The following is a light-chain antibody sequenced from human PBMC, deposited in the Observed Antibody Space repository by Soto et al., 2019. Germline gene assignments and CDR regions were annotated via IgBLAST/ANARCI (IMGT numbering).Light chain of an antibody. Sequence: QSALTQPASVSGSPGQSITISCTGTSNDVGGYNFVSWYQQHPGKAPKLMIYEVTNRPSGTSNRFSGSKSGNTASLTISGLQAEDEADYYCSSFTNSILVFGGGTKLTVL. CDR3: SSFTNSILV. V-gene: IGLV2-14*01. CDR2: EVT. CDR1: SNDVGGYNF. J-gene: IGLJ3*02.